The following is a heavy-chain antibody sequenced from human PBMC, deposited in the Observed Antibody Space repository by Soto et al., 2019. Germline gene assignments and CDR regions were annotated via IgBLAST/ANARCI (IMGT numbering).Heavy chain of an antibody. D-gene: IGHD5-12*01. CDR3: VRHAQWIIRAY. V-gene: IGHV4-31*03. J-gene: IGHJ4*02. Sequence: ASETLSLTCTVSGDSISSGGYYWSWIRQHPGKGLEWIGYIYYSGSTYYNPSLKSRVIISVDTSKNQFSLKLNSVTAADTAVYYCVRHAQWIIRAYWGQGSLVTVSS. CDR2: IYYSGST. CDR1: GDSISSGGYY.